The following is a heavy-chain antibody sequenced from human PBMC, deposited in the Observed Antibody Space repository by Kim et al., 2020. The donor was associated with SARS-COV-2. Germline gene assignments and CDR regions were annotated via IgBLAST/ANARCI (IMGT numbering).Heavy chain of an antibody. CDR3: ARSIAAAASYWYFDL. V-gene: IGHV4-59*01. Sequence: PSLKSRVTISVDTSKSQFSLKLSSVTAADTAVYYCARSIAAAASYWYFDLWGRGTLVTVSS. D-gene: IGHD6-13*01. J-gene: IGHJ2*01.